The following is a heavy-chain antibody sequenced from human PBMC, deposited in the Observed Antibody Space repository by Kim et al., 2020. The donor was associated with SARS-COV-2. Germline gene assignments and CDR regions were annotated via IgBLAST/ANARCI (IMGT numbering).Heavy chain of an antibody. J-gene: IGHJ6*02. CDR1: GGTFSSYA. CDR2: IIPIFGTA. Sequence: SVKVSCKASGGTFSSYAISWVRQAPGQGLEWMGGIIPIFGTANYAQKFQGRVTITADESTSTAYMELSSLRSEDTAVYYCARDPYDSSGYYYYGMDVWGQGTTVTVSS. CDR3: ARDPYDSSGYYYYGMDV. V-gene: IGHV1-69*13. D-gene: IGHD3-22*01.